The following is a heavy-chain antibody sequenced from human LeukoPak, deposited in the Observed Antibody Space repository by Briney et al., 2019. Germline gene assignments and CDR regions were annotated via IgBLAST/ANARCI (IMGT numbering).Heavy chain of an antibody. D-gene: IGHD3-3*01. CDR1: GFTFSSYA. Sequence: GGSLRLSCTASGFTFSSYAMSWVRQAPGKGLEWVSAISGSGGSTYYADSVKGRFTISRDNSKNTLYLQMNRLRAEDTAVYYCAKVSAGFWSGYYNFWGQGTLVTVSS. V-gene: IGHV3-23*01. J-gene: IGHJ4*02. CDR3: AKVSAGFWSGYYNF. CDR2: ISGSGGST.